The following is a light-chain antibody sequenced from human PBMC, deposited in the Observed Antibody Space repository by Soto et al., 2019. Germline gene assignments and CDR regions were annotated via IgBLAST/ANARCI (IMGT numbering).Light chain of an antibody. J-gene: IGKJ1*01. CDR2: DAS. CDR3: QQYNSYSWT. Sequence: DIQMTQSPATLSASVGDRVTITWRASQSISSWLAWYQQKPGKAPKLLIYDASSLESGVPSRFSGSGYGTEFNLTISSLQTDDFATYYCQQYNSYSWTFGQGTKVDIK. V-gene: IGKV1-5*01. CDR1: QSISSW.